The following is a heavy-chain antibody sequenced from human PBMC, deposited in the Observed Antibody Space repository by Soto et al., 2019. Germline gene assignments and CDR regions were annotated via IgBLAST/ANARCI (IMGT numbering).Heavy chain of an antibody. D-gene: IGHD3-10*01. J-gene: IGHJ4*02. CDR1: GYTFTSYG. CDR2: ISAYNGNT. V-gene: IGHV1-18*01. CDR3: ARDITPSDY. Sequence: QVQLVQSGAEVKKPWASVTGSCKASGYTFTSYGINWVRQAPGQGLEWMGWISAYNGNTHYAQKHQRRVTMTTGTSTSTAYRDLRSLRSADTAVYYCARDITPSDYWGQGTLVTVSS.